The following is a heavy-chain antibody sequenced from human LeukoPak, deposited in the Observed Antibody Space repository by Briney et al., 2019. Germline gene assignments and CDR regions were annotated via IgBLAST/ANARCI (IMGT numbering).Heavy chain of an antibody. CDR2: ISSSGRTT. D-gene: IGHD3-10*01. CDR1: GFTFSSYS. Sequence: PGKSLRLSCEGSGFTFSSYSMNWVRQAPGKGLEWVSYISSSGRTTYYADSVTGRFTISRDNARNSLYLQMNSLRDEDTAVYYCARGSGEYYWGRGTLVTVSS. J-gene: IGHJ4*02. CDR3: ARGSGEYY. V-gene: IGHV3-48*02.